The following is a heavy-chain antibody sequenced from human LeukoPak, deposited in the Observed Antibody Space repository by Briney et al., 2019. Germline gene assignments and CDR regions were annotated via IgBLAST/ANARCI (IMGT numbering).Heavy chain of an antibody. Sequence: SETLSLTCTVSGGSISSSSYYWGWIRQPPGRGLEWIGSIYYSGSTYYNPPLKSRVTISVDTSKNQFSLKLSSVTAADTAVYYCARTVAVAGYYYYYMDVWGKGTTVTVSS. CDR3: ARTVAVAGYYYYYMDV. D-gene: IGHD6-19*01. CDR2: IYYSGST. J-gene: IGHJ6*03. CDR1: GGSISSSSYY. V-gene: IGHV4-39*01.